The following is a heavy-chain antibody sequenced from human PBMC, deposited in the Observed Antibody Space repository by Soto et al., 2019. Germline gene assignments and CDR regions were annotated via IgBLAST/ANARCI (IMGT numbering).Heavy chain of an antibody. V-gene: IGHV4-4*02. Sequence: QVQLQESGPGLVKPSGTLSLTCAVCGGSISSSNWWSWVRQPPGTGLEWIGEIYHSGSTNYNPSPKRRVTISVDKSKNQFSLKLSSVPAADTAVYYCASVRGGYYYAMDVWGQGTTVTVSS. J-gene: IGHJ6*02. CDR3: ASVRGGYYYAMDV. D-gene: IGHD3-10*02. CDR1: GGSISSSNW. CDR2: IYHSGST.